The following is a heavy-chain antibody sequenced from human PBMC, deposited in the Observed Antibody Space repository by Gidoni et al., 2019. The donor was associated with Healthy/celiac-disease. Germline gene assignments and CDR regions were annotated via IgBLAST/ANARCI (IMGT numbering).Heavy chain of an antibody. D-gene: IGHD3-10*01. CDR2: ISYDGSNK. V-gene: IGHV3-30*03. J-gene: IGHJ3*02. CDR3: ARRSGADAFDI. Sequence: QVQLVESGGGVVQPGRSLRLSCAASGFTFSSYGMHWVRQAPGKGLEWVAVISYDGSNKYYADSVKGRFIISRDNSKNTLYLQMNSLRAEDTAVYYCARRSGADAFDIWGQGTMVTVSS. CDR1: GFTFSSYG.